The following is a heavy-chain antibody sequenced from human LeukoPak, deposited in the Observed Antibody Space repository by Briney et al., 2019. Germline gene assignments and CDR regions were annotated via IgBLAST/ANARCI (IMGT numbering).Heavy chain of an antibody. CDR1: GYSFTSYW. V-gene: IGHV5-51*01. CDR3: ARGPWVAMVRGVKGSRYWFDP. Sequence: GESLMISCKGSGYSFTSYWIGWVRQMPGKGLEWMGIIYPSDSDTRYSPSFQGQVTISADKSISTAYLQWSSLKASDTAMYYCARGPWVAMVRGVKGSRYWFDPWGQGTLVTVSS. CDR2: IYPSDSDT. J-gene: IGHJ5*02. D-gene: IGHD3-10*01.